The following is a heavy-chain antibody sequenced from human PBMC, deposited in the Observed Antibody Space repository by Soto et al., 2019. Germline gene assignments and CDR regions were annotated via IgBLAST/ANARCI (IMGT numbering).Heavy chain of an antibody. D-gene: IGHD6-13*01. J-gene: IGHJ6*02. CDR2: IIPTFGTA. V-gene: IGHV1-69*13. CDR1: RGTFSSYA. Sequence: VASVKVSSKASRGTFSSYAISWVRQAPGQGLEWMGGIIPTFGTANYAQKFQGRVTITADESTSTAYMELSSLRSEDTAVYYCARNREVRGIAAAGPYYYYCMDVWGQGTTVTVSS. CDR3: ARNREVRGIAAAGPYYYYCMDV.